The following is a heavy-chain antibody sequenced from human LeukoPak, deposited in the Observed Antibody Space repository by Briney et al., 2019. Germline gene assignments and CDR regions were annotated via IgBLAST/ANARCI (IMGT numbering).Heavy chain of an antibody. Sequence: SETLSLTCTVSGGSISSYYWSWIRQPPGKGLEWIGYIYYSGSTNYNPSLKSRVTISVDTSKNQFSLKLRSVTAADTAVYYCARHFAPQVQLERRGAFDIWGQGTMVTVSS. J-gene: IGHJ3*02. CDR1: GGSISSYY. CDR3: ARHFAPQVQLERRGAFDI. V-gene: IGHV4-59*08. D-gene: IGHD1-1*01. CDR2: IYYSGST.